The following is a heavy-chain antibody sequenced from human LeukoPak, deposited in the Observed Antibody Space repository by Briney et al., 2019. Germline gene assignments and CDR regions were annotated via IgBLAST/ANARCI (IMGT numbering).Heavy chain of an antibody. CDR2: VYSGGHT. CDR1: GLIVSNNY. J-gene: IGHJ4*02. CDR3: AKDYKWGYGYYFDY. D-gene: IGHD3-10*01. V-gene: IGHV3-66*02. Sequence: GGSLRLSCAASGLIVSNNYMSWVRQAPGKGLEWVSIVYSGGHTYYADSVKGRFTISRDNSKNTLDLLMNSLRTEDTAVYYCAKDYKWGYGYYFDYWGQGTLVTVSS.